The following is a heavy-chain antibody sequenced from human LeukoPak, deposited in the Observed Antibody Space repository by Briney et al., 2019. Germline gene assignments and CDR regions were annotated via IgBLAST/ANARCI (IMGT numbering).Heavy chain of an antibody. V-gene: IGHV3-74*01. CDR1: GLTLSGYW. Sequence: GGSLRLSCAASGLTLSGYWMHWVRQAPGKGLVWVSRINGDASSTSYADSVKGRFTISRDNAKSTLYLQMNSLRVEDTAVYYCARARGNTYGYFEYWGQGTLITVSS. CDR3: ARARGNTYGYFEY. J-gene: IGHJ4*02. D-gene: IGHD5-18*01. CDR2: INGDASST.